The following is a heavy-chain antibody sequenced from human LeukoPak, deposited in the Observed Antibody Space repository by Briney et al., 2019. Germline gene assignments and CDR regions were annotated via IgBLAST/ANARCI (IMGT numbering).Heavy chain of an antibody. CDR2: IYYSGSI. Sequence: SETLSLTCTVSGGSISSYYWSWIRQPPGKRLEWIGYIYYSGSINYNPSLKSRVTISVDRSKNQFSLKLSSVTAADTAVYYCARDRNGYYYWGQGTLVTVSS. CDR3: ARDRNGYYY. V-gene: IGHV4-59*01. J-gene: IGHJ4*02. CDR1: GGSISSYY. D-gene: IGHD3-3*01.